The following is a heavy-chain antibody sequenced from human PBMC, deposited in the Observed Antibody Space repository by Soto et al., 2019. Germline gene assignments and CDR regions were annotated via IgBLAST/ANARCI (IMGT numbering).Heavy chain of an antibody. Sequence: QVQLVQSGAEVKKPGSSVKVACKVSGDTFSNYVINWVRQAPGQGLEWMGAIVPIFRTANYAQKFQGRVTIPAAQFAITAYMELSGLRSDDTATCYCARETSAPGTFREDASDTWGQGTLVTVSS. CDR3: ARETSAPGTFREDASDT. CDR2: IVPIFRTA. D-gene: IGHD6-13*01. V-gene: IGHV1-69*12. CDR1: GDTFSNYV. J-gene: IGHJ3*02.